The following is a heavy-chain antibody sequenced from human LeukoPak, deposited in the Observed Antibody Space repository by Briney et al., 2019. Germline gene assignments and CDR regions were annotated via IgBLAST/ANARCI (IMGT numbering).Heavy chain of an antibody. J-gene: IGHJ5*02. Sequence: SVKVSCKASGGTLSSYAISWVRQAPGQGLEWMGGIIPIFGTANYAQKFQGRVTITADESTSTAYMELSSLRSEDTAVYYCARDEPPLWFREALSFDPWGQGTLVTVSS. CDR1: GGTLSSYA. CDR2: IIPIFGTA. V-gene: IGHV1-69*01. CDR3: ARDEPPLWFREALSFDP. D-gene: IGHD3-10*01.